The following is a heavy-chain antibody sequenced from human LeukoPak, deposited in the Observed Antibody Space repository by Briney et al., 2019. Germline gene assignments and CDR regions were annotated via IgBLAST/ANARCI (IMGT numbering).Heavy chain of an antibody. CDR2: IKQDGSEK. D-gene: IGHD3-10*01. J-gene: IGHJ4*02. V-gene: IGHV3-7*03. CDR1: GFTFSSYW. Sequence: GGSLRLSCAASGFTFSSYWMSWVRQAPGKGLEWVANIKQDGSEKYYVDSVKGRFTTSRDNAKNSLYLQMNSLRAEDTAVYYCARVGDPLLWFGELLFYFDYWGQGTLVTVSS. CDR3: ARVGDPLLWFGELLFYFDY.